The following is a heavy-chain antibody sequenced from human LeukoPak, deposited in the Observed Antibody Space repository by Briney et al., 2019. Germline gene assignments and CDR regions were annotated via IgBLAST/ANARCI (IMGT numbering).Heavy chain of an antibody. D-gene: IGHD3-10*01. Sequence: GGSLRLPCAASGFTFSSYWMRWVRQAPGKGLEWVANIKQDGSEKYYVDSVKGRFTISRDNAKNSLYLQMNSLRAEDTAVYYCAREAAGSSADAFDIWGQGTMVTVSS. CDR1: GFTFSSYW. CDR2: IKQDGSEK. J-gene: IGHJ3*02. V-gene: IGHV3-7*01. CDR3: AREAAGSSADAFDI.